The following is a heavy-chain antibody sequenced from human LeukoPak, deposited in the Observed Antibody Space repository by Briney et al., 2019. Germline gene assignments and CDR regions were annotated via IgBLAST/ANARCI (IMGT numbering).Heavy chain of an antibody. J-gene: IGHJ6*02. Sequence: GGSLRLSCAASGFTFSSYAMPWVRQAPGKGLEWVAVISYDGSNKYYADSVKGRFTISRDNSKNTLYLQMNSLRAEDTAVYYCARVVQFWSGPHDYYGMDVWGQGTTVTVSS. CDR2: ISYDGSNK. CDR1: GFTFSSYA. D-gene: IGHD3-3*01. V-gene: IGHV3-30-3*01. CDR3: ARVVQFWSGPHDYYGMDV.